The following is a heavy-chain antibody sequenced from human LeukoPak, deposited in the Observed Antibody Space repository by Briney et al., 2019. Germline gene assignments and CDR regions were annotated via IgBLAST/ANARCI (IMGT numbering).Heavy chain of an antibody. CDR2: ISYDGSNK. J-gene: IGHJ6*02. CDR1: GFTFSSYG. V-gene: IGHV3-30*19. Sequence: GGSLRLSCAASGFTFSSYGMHWVRQAPGKGLEWVAVISYDGSNKYYADSVKGRFTISRDNSKNTLYLQMNSLRAEDTAVYYCARAYDSSGYSDPYYYYGMDVWGQGTTVTVSS. D-gene: IGHD3-22*01. CDR3: ARAYDSSGYSDPYYYYGMDV.